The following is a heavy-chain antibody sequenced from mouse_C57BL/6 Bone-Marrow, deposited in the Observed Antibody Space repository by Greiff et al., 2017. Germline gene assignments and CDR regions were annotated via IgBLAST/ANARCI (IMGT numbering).Heavy chain of an antibody. J-gene: IGHJ4*01. CDR2: IDPSDSYT. D-gene: IGHD2-1*01. Sequence: QVQLQQPGAELVMPGASVKLSCKASGYTFTSYWMHWVKQRPGQGLEWIGEIDPSDSYTNYNQKFKGKSTLTVDKSTRTTYMQLSSLTSEDSAVYYCARNPFYYDYDAMDYWGQGTSVTVSS. CDR1: GYTFTSYW. V-gene: IGHV1-69*01. CDR3: ARNPFYYDYDAMDY.